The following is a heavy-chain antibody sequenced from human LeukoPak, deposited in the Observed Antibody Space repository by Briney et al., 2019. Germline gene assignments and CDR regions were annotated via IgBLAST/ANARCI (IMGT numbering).Heavy chain of an antibody. V-gene: IGHV3-11*01. CDR3: ARDPGSWYSSPIYGMDV. D-gene: IGHD6-13*01. Sequence: PGGSLRLSCAASGFTFSDYYMSWIRQAPGKGLEWVSYISSSGSTIYYADSVKGRFTISRDNAKNSLYLQMNSLRAEDTAVYYCARDPGSWYSSPIYGMDVWGQGTTVTVSS. CDR1: GFTFSDYY. CDR2: ISSSGSTI. J-gene: IGHJ6*02.